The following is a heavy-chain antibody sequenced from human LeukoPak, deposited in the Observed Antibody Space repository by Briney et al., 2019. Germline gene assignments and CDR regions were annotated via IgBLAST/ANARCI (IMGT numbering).Heavy chain of an antibody. J-gene: IGHJ4*02. Sequence: GGSLRLSCVASRFTFSSHSMKWVRQAPGKGLEWVSSISSSSSYIYYADSVKGRFTISRDNAKNSLYLQINSLRAEDTAVYYCARVASSGALRTDYWGQGTLVTVSS. CDR3: ARVASSGALRTDY. CDR2: ISSSSSYI. CDR1: RFTFSSHS. V-gene: IGHV3-21*01. D-gene: IGHD2-15*01.